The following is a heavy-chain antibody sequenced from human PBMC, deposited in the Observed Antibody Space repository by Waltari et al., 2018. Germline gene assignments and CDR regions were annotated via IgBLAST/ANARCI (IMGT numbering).Heavy chain of an antibody. CDR1: GYSFTSYW. J-gene: IGHJ6*02. CDR2: IYPGDSYT. D-gene: IGHD6-6*01. V-gene: IGHV5-51*01. Sequence: EVQLVQSGAEVKQPGESLKISCKGSGYSFTSYWIGWVLQMPGKGLEWMGIIYPGDSYTRYSPSFQGQVTISADKSISTAYLQWSSLKASDTAMYYCARHRAYSSSSHYYYYYGMDVWGQGTTVTVSS. CDR3: ARHRAYSSSSHYYYYYGMDV.